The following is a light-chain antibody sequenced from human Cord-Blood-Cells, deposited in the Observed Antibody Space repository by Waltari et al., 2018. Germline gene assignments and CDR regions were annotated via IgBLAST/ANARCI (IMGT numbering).Light chain of an antibody. CDR3: QQKYNTPWT. CDR2: AAS. V-gene: IGKV1-39*01. J-gene: IGKJ1*01. Sequence: DIQMTQSPSSLSASVGDRVTITCRASQSISSYLNWYQQKPGKAPKLLIYAASSFQNGVPPRSSGSRAATDFTTTIISLQPEEFSAYYCQQKYNTPWTFGQGTKVEIK. CDR1: QSISSY.